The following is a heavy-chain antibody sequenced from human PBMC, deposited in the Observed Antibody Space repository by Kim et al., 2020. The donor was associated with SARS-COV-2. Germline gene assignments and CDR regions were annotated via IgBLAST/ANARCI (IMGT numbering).Heavy chain of an antibody. CDR3: ARDVRKEAYGMDV. CDR1: GGSISSGGYY. V-gene: IGHV4-31*03. D-gene: IGHD2-8*01. J-gene: IGHJ6*02. CDR2: IYYSGST. Sequence: SETLSLTCTVSGGSISSGGYYWSWIRQHPGKGLEWIGYIYYSGSTYYNPSLKSRVTISVDTSKNQFSLKLSSVTAADTAVYYCARDVRKEAYGMDVWGQGTTVTVSS.